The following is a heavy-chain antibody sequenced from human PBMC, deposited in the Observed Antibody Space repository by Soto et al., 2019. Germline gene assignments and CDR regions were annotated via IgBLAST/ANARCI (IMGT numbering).Heavy chain of an antibody. J-gene: IGHJ4*02. V-gene: IGHV3-53*01. CDR3: HGYGY. CDR1: GFTVRANY. CDR2: IYSGDTT. Sequence: EVPLVESGGGLIQPGGSLRLSCAVSGFTVRANYMSWVRQAPGKGLEWVSVIYSGDTTYYADSVKGRFIISRDISTNTLYLQMNILRAEDTAVYYCHGYGYWGQGTLVTVSS. D-gene: IGHD5-12*01.